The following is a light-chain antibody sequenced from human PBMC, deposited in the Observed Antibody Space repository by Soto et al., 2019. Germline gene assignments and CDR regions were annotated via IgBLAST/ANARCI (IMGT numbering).Light chain of an antibody. CDR2: INN. V-gene: IGLV1-40*01. CDR1: SSNIGADYD. Sequence: QSALTQPPSVSGAPGQRVTISCTGSSSNIGADYDVNWFQHLPGTAPKLLIYINNNRPSGVPDRFSGSKSGTSASLAITGLQAEDEADYYCQSYDTSLSPLVVFGGGTKVTVL. CDR3: QSYDTSLSPLVV. J-gene: IGLJ2*01.